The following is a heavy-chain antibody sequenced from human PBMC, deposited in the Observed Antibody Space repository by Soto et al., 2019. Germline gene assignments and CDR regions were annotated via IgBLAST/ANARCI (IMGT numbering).Heavy chain of an antibody. CDR1: GYTFTGYY. CDR2: INPNSGGT. CDR3: ARSIVVVPGGFVY. V-gene: IGHV1-2*04. D-gene: IGHD2-2*01. J-gene: IGHJ4*02. Sequence: ASVKVSCKASGYTFTGYYMHWVRQAPGQGLEWMGWINPNSGGTNYAQKFQGWVTMTRDTSISTAYMELSRLRSDDTAVYYCARSIVVVPGGFVYWGQGTLVTVSS.